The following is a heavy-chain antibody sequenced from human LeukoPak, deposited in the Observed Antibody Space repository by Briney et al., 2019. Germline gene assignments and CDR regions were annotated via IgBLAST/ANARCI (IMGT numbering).Heavy chain of an antibody. Sequence: GGSLRLSCAASGFTFSSYAMHWVRQAPGKGLEWVAVISYDGSNKYYADSVKGRFTISRDNSKNTLYLQMNSLRAEDTAVYYCARDLGAVGSGSPLEVGYWGQGSLVTVSS. CDR2: ISYDGSNK. D-gene: IGHD3-10*01. CDR3: ARDLGAVGSGSPLEVGY. V-gene: IGHV3-30-3*01. J-gene: IGHJ4*02. CDR1: GFTFSSYA.